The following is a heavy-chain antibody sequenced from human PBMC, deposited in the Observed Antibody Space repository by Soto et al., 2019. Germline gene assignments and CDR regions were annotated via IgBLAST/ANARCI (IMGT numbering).Heavy chain of an antibody. J-gene: IGHJ6*02. Sequence: PSETLSLTCAVYGGSFSGYYWSWIRQPPGKGLEWIGEINHSGSTNYNPSLKSRVTISVDTSKNQFSLKLSSVTAADTAVYYCARDAIAEAGIPRIYYYVMDVWGQGTTVTVSS. CDR2: INHSGST. V-gene: IGHV4-34*01. D-gene: IGHD6-13*01. CDR1: GGSFSGYY. CDR3: ARDAIAEAGIPRIYYYVMDV.